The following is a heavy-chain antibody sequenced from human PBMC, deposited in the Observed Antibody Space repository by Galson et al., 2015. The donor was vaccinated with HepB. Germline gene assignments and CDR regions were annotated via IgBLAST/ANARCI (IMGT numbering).Heavy chain of an antibody. J-gene: IGHJ6*02. CDR2: ISGSGGGT. D-gene: IGHD4-23*01. CDR1: GSTFSSHA. Sequence: SLRLSCAASGSTFSSHAMSWVRQAPGKGLEWVSAISGSGGGTYYADSVKGRFTISSDNAKNTLYLQMNSLRAEDTAVYYCAKDVGSNWNYYGVDVWGQGTTVTVSS. V-gene: IGHV3-23*01. CDR3: AKDVGSNWNYYGVDV.